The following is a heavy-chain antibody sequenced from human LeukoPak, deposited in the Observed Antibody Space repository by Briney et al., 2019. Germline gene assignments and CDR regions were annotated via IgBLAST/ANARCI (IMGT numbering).Heavy chain of an antibody. CDR1: SGSISSGVYY. CDR2: IYYSGST. V-gene: IGHV4-31*03. D-gene: IGHD5-24*01. J-gene: IGHJ4*02. Sequence: KPSETLSLTCPVSSGSISSGVYYWSWIRQHPGKGLEWIGYIYYSGSTYYNPSLKSRVTISVDTSKNQFSLKLSSVTAADTAVYYCARGVRWLQSSYFDYWGQGTLVTVSS. CDR3: ARGVRWLQSSYFDY.